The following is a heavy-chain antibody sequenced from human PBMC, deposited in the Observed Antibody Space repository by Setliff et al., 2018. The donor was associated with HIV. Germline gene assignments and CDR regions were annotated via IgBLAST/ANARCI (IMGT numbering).Heavy chain of an antibody. Sequence: ASVKVSCKASGYTFTNYDINWVRQVPGQGLEWMGRMNPDSGLTDYAPKLQGRVIMTRNTSITTAYMQVTRLRSDDTAVYYCTKNLYTSRWSPLDYWGQGALVTVSS. CDR2: MNPDSGLT. J-gene: IGHJ4*02. CDR1: GYTFTNYD. D-gene: IGHD2-8*01. V-gene: IGHV1-8*01. CDR3: TKNLYTSRWSPLDY.